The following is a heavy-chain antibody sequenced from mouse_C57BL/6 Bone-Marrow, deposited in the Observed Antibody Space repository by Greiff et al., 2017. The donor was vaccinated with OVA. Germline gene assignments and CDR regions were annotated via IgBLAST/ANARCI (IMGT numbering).Heavy chain of an antibody. CDR3: AKRDGYDGAWFAY. V-gene: IGHV2-5*01. J-gene: IGHJ3*01. CDR1: GFSLTSYG. CDR2: IWRGGST. Sequence: QVQLQQSGPGLVQPSQSLSITCTVSGFSLTSYGVHWVRQSPGKGLEWLGVIWRGGSTDYNAAFMSRLSITKDNSKSQVFFKMNSLQADDTAIYYCAKRDGYDGAWFAYWGQGTLVTVSA. D-gene: IGHD2-2*01.